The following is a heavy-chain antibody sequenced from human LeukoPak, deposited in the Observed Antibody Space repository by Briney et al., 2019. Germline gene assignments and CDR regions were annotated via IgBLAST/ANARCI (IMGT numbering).Heavy chain of an antibody. V-gene: IGHV1-18*01. CDR1: GYTFTSYG. CDR3: ASSAYCGGDCYSRHWFDP. D-gene: IGHD2-21*02. CDR2: ISAYNGNT. Sequence: ASVKVSCKASGYTFTSYGISWVRQAPGQGLEWMGWISAYNGNTNYAQKFQGRVTITADESTSTAYMELSSLRSEDAAVYYCASSAYCGGDCYSRHWFDPWGQGTLVTVSS. J-gene: IGHJ5*02.